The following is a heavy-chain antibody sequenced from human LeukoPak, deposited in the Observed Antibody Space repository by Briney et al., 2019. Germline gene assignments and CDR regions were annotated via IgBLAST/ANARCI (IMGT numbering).Heavy chain of an antibody. Sequence: GASVKVSCKASGYTFTSYYIHWVRQAPGQGLEWMGIINPSGGSTSYAQKFQGRVTVTRDTSTSTVYMELSSLRSEDSAVYYCAREPRPFDYWGQGTLVTVSS. CDR1: GYTFTSYY. CDR3: AREPRPFDY. J-gene: IGHJ4*02. V-gene: IGHV1-46*01. CDR2: INPSGGST.